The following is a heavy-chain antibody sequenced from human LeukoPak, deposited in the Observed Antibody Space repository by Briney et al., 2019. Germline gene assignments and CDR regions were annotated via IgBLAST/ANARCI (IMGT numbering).Heavy chain of an antibody. CDR3: EGSFYGSGTDT. V-gene: IGHV4-34*01. D-gene: IGHD3-10*01. J-gene: IGHJ5*02. Sequence: PSETLSLTCAVYGGSFSGYYWSWIRQPPGKGLEWIGEIKNSGSTNYNPSLKSRVTISVDTSKNQFSLKLSSVTAADTAVYYCEGSFYGSGTDTWGQGTLVTVSS. CDR1: GGSFSGYY. CDR2: IKNSGST.